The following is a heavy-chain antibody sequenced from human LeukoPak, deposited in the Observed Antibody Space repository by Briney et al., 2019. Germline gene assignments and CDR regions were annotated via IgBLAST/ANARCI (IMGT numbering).Heavy chain of an antibody. CDR3: ARGRYSYGNYYYYMDV. CDR1: GGSISSNNYY. Sequence: PSETLSLTCTVSGGSISSNNYYWSWIRQPPGKGLEWIGYIYYSGSTNYNPSLKSRVTISVDTSKNQFSLKLSSVTAADTAVYYCARGRYSYGNYYYYMDVWGKGTTVTVSS. D-gene: IGHD5-18*01. CDR2: IYYSGST. J-gene: IGHJ6*03. V-gene: IGHV4-61*01.